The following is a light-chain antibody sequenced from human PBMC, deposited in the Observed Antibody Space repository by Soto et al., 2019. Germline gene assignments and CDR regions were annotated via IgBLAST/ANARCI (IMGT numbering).Light chain of an antibody. Sequence: SALTQPPSASGSPGQSVTISCTGTSSDVGGYNYVSWYQQHPGKAPKLMIYEVSKRPSGVPDRFSGSKSGNTASLTVSGLQAEDEAEYYCSSYAGSNNFNVFGTGTKLTVL. J-gene: IGLJ1*01. CDR3: SSYAGSNNFNV. CDR2: EVS. CDR1: SSDVGGYNY. V-gene: IGLV2-8*01.